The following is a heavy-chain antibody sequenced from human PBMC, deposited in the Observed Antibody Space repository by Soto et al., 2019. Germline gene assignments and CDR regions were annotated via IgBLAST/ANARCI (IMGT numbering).Heavy chain of an antibody. CDR1: GFTVSSNY. CDR2: IYSGGST. J-gene: IGHJ4*02. V-gene: IGHV3-66*01. D-gene: IGHD2-2*01. CDR3: ARAGEYCSSTSCYAGGCDY. Sequence: EVQLVESGGGLVQPGGSLRLSCAASGFTVSSNYMSWVRQAPGKGLEWVSVIYSGGSTYYADSVKGRFTISRDNSKNTLYLQMTSLRAEDTAVYYCARAGEYCSSTSCYAGGCDYWGQGTLVTVSS.